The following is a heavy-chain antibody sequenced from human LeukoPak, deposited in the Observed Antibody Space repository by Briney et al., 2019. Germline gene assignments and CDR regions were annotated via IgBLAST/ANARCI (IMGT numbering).Heavy chain of an antibody. CDR2: ISRDGNKK. J-gene: IGHJ4*02. Sequence: PGGSLRLSCGASGFTFRGNTMHWVCHAPRKGLRWVSVISRDGNKKFYADSVEGRFTISRDNSKNTLSLQMNSLRLEDTALYYCAREGGNSTSWGYFDYWGQGTLVTVSS. D-gene: IGHD6-13*01. CDR1: GFTFRGNT. V-gene: IGHV3-30*04. CDR3: AREGGNSTSWGYFDY.